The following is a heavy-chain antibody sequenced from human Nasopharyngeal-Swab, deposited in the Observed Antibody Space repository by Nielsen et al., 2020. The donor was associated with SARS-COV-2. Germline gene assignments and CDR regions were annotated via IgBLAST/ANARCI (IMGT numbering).Heavy chain of an antibody. Sequence: GESLKISCAASGFTFSSYAMRWVRQAPGKGLEWVSAISSSGGRTYYADSVKGRFTISRDNSKNTLYLQMSSLRAEDTAVYYCAKTKGCSGGSCYGLDHWGQGTLVTVSS. CDR3: AKTKGCSGGSCYGLDH. D-gene: IGHD2-15*01. V-gene: IGHV3-23*01. CDR1: GFTFSSYA. J-gene: IGHJ5*02. CDR2: ISSSGGRT.